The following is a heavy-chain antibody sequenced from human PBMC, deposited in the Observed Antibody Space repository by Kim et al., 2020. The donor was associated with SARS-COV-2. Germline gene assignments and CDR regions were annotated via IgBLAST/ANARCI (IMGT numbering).Heavy chain of an antibody. CDR2: IIPILGIA. J-gene: IGHJ6*02. CDR3: ARDSYDDIVVVPAAIHYYYGMDV. V-gene: IGHV1-69*04. D-gene: IGHD2-2*02. CDR1: GGTFSSYT. Sequence: SVKVSCKASGGTFSSYTISWVRQAPGQGLEWMGRIIPILGIANYAQKFQGRVTITADKSTSTAYMELSSLRSEDTAVYYCARDSYDDIVVVPAAIHYYYGMDVWGQGTTVTVSS.